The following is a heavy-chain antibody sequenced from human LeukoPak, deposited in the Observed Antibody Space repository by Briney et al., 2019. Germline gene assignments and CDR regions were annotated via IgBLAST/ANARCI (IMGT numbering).Heavy chain of an antibody. Sequence: SETLSLTCTVSGGSVRSYHCSWIRQSPREGLEWIAYIHNSGGTRYNPSLQSRVTISVDTSKNQFSLKLRSVTAADTAVYYCVRDWEGFNFDIWGQGTMVTVSS. V-gene: IGHV4-59*02. CDR3: VRDWEGFNFDI. CDR1: GGSVRSYH. J-gene: IGHJ3*02. CDR2: IHNSGGT. D-gene: IGHD1-26*01.